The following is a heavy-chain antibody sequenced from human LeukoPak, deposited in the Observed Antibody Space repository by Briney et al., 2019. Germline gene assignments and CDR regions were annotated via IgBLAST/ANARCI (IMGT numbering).Heavy chain of an antibody. CDR1: GGTFSSYA. J-gene: IGHJ6*04. D-gene: IGHD2-2*01. CDR3: ARDEVVVVAPAGDYYYYGMDD. Sequence: ASVKVSCKASGGTFSSYAISWERQAPGQGLEWMGGIIPIFGTANYAQKFQGRVTITADKSTSTAYMELSSLRSEDTAVYYCARDEVVVVAPAGDYYYYGMDDWGKGTTVTVSS. CDR2: IIPIFGTA. V-gene: IGHV1-69*06.